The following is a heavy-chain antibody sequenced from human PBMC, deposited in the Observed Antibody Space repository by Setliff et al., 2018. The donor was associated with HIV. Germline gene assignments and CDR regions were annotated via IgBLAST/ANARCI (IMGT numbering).Heavy chain of an antibody. CDR2: IIPIFGTA. J-gene: IGHJ4*02. Sequence: SVKVSCKASGGTFSSYAISWVRQAPGQGLEWMGGIIPIFGTANYAQKFQGRVTVTTDESTSTAYMELSSLRSEDTAVYYCARAPYSGYDWDTYDYWGQGTLVTVSS. CDR1: GGTFSSYA. V-gene: IGHV1-69*05. D-gene: IGHD5-12*01. CDR3: ARAPYSGYDWDTYDY.